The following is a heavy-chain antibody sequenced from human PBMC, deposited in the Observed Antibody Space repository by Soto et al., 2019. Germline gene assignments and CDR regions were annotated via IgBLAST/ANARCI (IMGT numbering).Heavy chain of an antibody. CDR3: ARDGQYRTDGFDI. V-gene: IGHV3-23*01. Sequence: EAQLLESGGELIQPGGSLRLSCAASGFTYSSHGMSWVRQAPGKGLEWIAGLSRGGGSTYYADSVKGRFTISRDNSKNPLDLIMKHLRVEDTALYYCARDGQYRTDGFDIWGQGTMVTVSS. CDR2: LSRGGGST. J-gene: IGHJ3*02. D-gene: IGHD5-12*01. CDR1: GFTYSSHG.